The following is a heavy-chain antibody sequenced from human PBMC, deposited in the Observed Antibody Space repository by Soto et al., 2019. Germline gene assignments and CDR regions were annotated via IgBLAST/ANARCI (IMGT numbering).Heavy chain of an antibody. CDR2: IYYIGTT. Sequence: QVQLQESGPGLVKPSQTQSLTCTVSGDSMGSGDYYWTWIRQPPGKGLEWIGYIYYIGTTFYNPSLESRVNISIDTSKNHFSLRLTSVTAADTAVYYCSRGSTYYGFLTWGQGTLVTVSS. CDR1: GDSMGSGDYY. J-gene: IGHJ5*02. CDR3: SRGSTYYGFLT. V-gene: IGHV4-30-4*01. D-gene: IGHD3-10*01.